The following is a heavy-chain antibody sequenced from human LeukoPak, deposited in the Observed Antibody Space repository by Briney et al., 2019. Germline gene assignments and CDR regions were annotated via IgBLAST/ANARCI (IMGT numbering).Heavy chain of an antibody. V-gene: IGHV3-72*01. D-gene: IGHD3-22*01. Sequence: GGSLRLSCAASRFDFSEHEMDWDRQTPRKGLEWLARIRNKNRGLTTEYAASVRGRFAISRDHSSNSLHLQMNSLKTEDTAVYYCVQPSQGYFQNWGQGTLVTVSS. CDR3: VQPSQGYFQN. CDR1: RFDFSEHE. J-gene: IGHJ1*01. CDR2: IRNKNRGLTT.